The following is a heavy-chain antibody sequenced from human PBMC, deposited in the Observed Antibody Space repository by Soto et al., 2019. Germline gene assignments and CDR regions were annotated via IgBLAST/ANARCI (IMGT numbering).Heavy chain of an antibody. D-gene: IGHD1-26*01. CDR1: GFTFSSYW. Sequence: GGSLRLSCAASGFTFSSYWMHWVRQAPGKGLVWVSRINSDGSSTSYADSVKGRFTISRDNAKNTLYLQMNSLRAEDTAVYYCARGGGSRPIRGFDYWGQGTLVTVSS. CDR2: INSDGSST. V-gene: IGHV3-74*01. CDR3: ARGGGSRPIRGFDY. J-gene: IGHJ4*02.